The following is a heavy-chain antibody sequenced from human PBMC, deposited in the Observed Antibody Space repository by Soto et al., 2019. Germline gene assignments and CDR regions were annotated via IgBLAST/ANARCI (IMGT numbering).Heavy chain of an antibody. D-gene: IGHD6-19*01. Sequence: GASVKVSCKASGYTFTSYGISWVRQAPGQGLEWMGWISAYNGNTNYAQKLQGRVTMTTDTSTSTAYMELRSLRSDDTAVYYCAREGEQWLASTGYFDLWGRGTLVTVSS. V-gene: IGHV1-18*04. CDR1: GYTFTSYG. CDR3: AREGEQWLASTGYFDL. CDR2: ISAYNGNT. J-gene: IGHJ2*01.